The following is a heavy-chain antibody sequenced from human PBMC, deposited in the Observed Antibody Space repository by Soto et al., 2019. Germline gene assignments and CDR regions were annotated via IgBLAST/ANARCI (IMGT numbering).Heavy chain of an antibody. D-gene: IGHD3-16*01. Sequence: QVQLVESGGGVVQPGRSLRLSCAASGFTVSFYALHWVRQAPGKGLEWVAVISYDGSNKYLADTVRGRFTISRDNSTNTLYLQMNTLRAEDTAIYYCARGMESIWGHLAHWGQGTLVTVSS. V-gene: IGHV3-30-3*01. CDR2: ISYDGSNK. CDR1: GFTVSFYA. J-gene: IGHJ4*02. CDR3: ARGMESIWGHLAH.